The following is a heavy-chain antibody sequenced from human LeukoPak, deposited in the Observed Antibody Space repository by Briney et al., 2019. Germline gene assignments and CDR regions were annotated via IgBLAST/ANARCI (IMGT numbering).Heavy chain of an antibody. J-gene: IGHJ5*02. CDR1: GGSFSGYY. CDR3: ARVQYYDFWGGYYPRDWFDP. Sequence: ASETLSLTWAVYGGSFSGYYWSWIRQPPGRGLEWIGEINHSGSTYYNPSLKSRVTISVDTSKNQFSLKLSSVTAADTAVYYCARVQYYDFWGGYYPRDWFDPWGQGTLVTVSS. V-gene: IGHV4-34*01. CDR2: INHSGST. D-gene: IGHD3-3*01.